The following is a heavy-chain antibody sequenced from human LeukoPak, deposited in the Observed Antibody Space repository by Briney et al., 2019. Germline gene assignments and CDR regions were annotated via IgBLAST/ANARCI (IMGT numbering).Heavy chain of an antibody. CDR3: ARDLSGTYMVDY. J-gene: IGHJ4*02. CDR2: ISHDGSAQ. Sequence: GGSLRLSCAVSGFAFNSYAMHWVRQAPGEGLEWEAFISHDGSAQSYADSVEGRFTISRDNSKNTLYLQMNSLRPEDTAVYYCARDLSGTYMVDYWGQGTLVTVSS. V-gene: IGHV3-30-3*01. CDR1: GFAFNSYA. D-gene: IGHD1-26*01.